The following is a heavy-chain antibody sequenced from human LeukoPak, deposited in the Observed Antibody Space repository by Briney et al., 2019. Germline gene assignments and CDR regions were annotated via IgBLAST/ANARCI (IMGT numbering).Heavy chain of an antibody. D-gene: IGHD3-22*01. CDR3: ARDIRETYYYDSSGYYDY. Sequence: GASVKVSCKASGYTFTSYDINWVRQATGQGLEWMGWINPNSGGTNYAQKFQGRVTMTRDTSISTAYMELSRLRSDDTAVYYCARDIRETYYYDSSGYYDYWGQGTLVTVSS. V-gene: IGHV1-2*02. CDR2: INPNSGGT. CDR1: GYTFTSYD. J-gene: IGHJ4*02.